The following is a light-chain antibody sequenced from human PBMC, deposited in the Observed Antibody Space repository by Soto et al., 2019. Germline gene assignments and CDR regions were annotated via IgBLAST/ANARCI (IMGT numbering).Light chain of an antibody. J-gene: IGKJ1*01. V-gene: IGKV1-5*01. CDR3: QKYNSAPRT. CDR1: QSITNR. Sequence: DIQMTQSPSTLSASVGDRVTITCRASQSITNRLAWYQQKPGKAPKVLIYDASFLETGVPSRFSGSGSGTDFTLTISSLQPEDVATYYCQKYNSAPRTFGQGTKVDIK. CDR2: DAS.